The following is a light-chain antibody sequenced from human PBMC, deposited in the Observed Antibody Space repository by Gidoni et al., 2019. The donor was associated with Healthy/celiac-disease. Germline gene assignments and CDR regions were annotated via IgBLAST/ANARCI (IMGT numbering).Light chain of an antibody. J-gene: IGLJ2*01. CDR1: NIGSKS. CDR2: DDS. Sequence: SYVLTQPPSVSLAPGKTARITCGGNNIGSKSVHWYQQKPGQAPVLVVYDDSDRPSGSPERFSGSNSGNTATLTSSRVEAGDEADYYCQVWDSSSDHHVVFGGGTKLTVL. V-gene: IGLV3-21*03. CDR3: QVWDSSSDHHVV.